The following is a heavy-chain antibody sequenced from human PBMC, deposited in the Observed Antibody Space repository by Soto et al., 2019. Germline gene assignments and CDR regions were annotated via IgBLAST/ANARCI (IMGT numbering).Heavy chain of an antibody. D-gene: IGHD3-10*01. CDR3: AAELVGYYGSGSYYNVPHY. CDR2: IVVGSGNT. J-gene: IGHJ4*02. Sequence: QMQLVQSGPEVKKPGTSVKVSCKASGFTFTSSAMQWVRQARGQRLEWIGWIVVGSGNTNYAQKFQERVTITRDMSTSTAYMELSSLRSEDTAVYYCAAELVGYYGSGSYYNVPHYWGQGTLVTVSS. CDR1: GFTFTSSA. V-gene: IGHV1-58*02.